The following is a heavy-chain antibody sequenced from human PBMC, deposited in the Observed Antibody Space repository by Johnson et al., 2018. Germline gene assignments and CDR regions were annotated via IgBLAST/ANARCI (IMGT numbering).Heavy chain of an antibody. CDR2: ISSRSTTI. J-gene: IGHJ6*02. CDR1: GFNFTRYS. Sequence: VQLQESGGHLVQPGGSLRLSCVGSGFNFTRYSMNWARQAPGKGLEWISYISSRSTTIDYTDSVKGRLTISRDNAKKSRYRQMNNLRDEDTAVYYCARGVLDVWGQGTTVTVSS. V-gene: IGHV3-48*02. D-gene: IGHD3-10*01. CDR3: ARGVLDV.